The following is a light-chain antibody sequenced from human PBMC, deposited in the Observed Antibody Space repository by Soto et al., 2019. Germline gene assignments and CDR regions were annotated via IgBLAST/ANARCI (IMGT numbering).Light chain of an antibody. J-gene: IGKJ1*01. CDR2: WAS. Sequence: DIEMRHSPDSLAVSLGERATIHCKSSQSILFTSDNKNYLAWYQQKSGQPPRLLIYWASTRESGVPDRFSGRGSGTDFSLTISSLEAEDVAVYYCQQHYATPRTFGQGTKVDIK. CDR1: QSILFTSDNKNY. CDR3: QQHYATPRT. V-gene: IGKV4-1*01.